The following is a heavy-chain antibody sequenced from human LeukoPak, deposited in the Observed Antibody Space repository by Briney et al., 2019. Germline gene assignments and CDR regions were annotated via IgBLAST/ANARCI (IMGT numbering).Heavy chain of an antibody. CDR3: ARAPSEIGGYYPEYFRH. CDR2: IKSDGST. Sequence: GGSLRLSCAASGFTFSTYWMHWVRQAPGKGLVWVSRIKSDGSTNYADSVKGRFTISRDNAKNTVSLQMNSLRPEDTGVYYCARAPSEIGGYYPEYFRHWGQGALVTVSS. V-gene: IGHV3-74*01. CDR1: GFTFSTYW. J-gene: IGHJ1*01. D-gene: IGHD3-22*01.